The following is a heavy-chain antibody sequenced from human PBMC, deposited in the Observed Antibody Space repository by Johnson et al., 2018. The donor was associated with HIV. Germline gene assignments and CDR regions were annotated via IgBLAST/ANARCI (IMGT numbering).Heavy chain of an antibody. CDR3: AREVAAVGDAFDI. D-gene: IGHD6-13*01. J-gene: IGHJ3*02. Sequence: VQLVESGGGVVQPGGSLRLSCAASGFTFSSYWMSWVRQAPGKGLELVANIKQDGSEKYYVDSVKGRFTISRDNAKNSLYLQMNSLRAEDTAVYYCAREVAAVGDAFDIWGQGTMVTVSS. CDR2: IKQDGSEK. CDR1: GFTFSSYW. V-gene: IGHV3-7*01.